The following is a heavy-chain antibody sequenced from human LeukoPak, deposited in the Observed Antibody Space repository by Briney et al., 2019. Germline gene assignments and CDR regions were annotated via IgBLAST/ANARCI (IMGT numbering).Heavy chain of an antibody. D-gene: IGHD5-24*01. CDR2: IIPIFGIA. CDR1: GGTFSSYA. CDR3: ARDMSGDGYNPVFDY. Sequence: SVKVSCKASGGTFSSYAISWVRQAPGQGLEWMGRIIPIFGIANYAQKFQGRVTITADKSTSTAYMELSSLRSKDTAVYYCARDMSGDGYNPVFDYWGQGTLVTVSS. V-gene: IGHV1-69*04. J-gene: IGHJ4*02.